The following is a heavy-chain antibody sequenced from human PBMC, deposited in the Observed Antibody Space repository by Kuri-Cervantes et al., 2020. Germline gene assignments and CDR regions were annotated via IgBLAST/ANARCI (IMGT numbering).Heavy chain of an antibody. J-gene: IGHJ4*02. D-gene: IGHD1-26*01. Sequence: GESLKISCAASGFTFSSYGMHWVRQAPGKGLEWVAVIWYDGSNKYYADSVKGRFTISRDNSKNTLYLQMNSLRPEDTALYYCATRREWVDYWGQGTLVTVSS. V-gene: IGHV3-33*08. CDR3: ATRREWVDY. CDR1: GFTFSSYG. CDR2: IWYDGSNK.